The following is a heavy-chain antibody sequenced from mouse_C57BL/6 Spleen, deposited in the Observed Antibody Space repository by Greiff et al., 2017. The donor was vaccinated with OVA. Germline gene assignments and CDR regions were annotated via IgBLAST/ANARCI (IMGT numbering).Heavy chain of an antibody. CDR3: AQITGYCSGFYGYFDV. V-gene: IGHV8-8*01. CDR1: GFSLSTFGMG. Sequence: QVTLKESGPGILQPSQTLSLTCYFSGFSLSTFGMGVGWIRQPSGKGLEWLAHIWWDDDKYYNQALKSRNTISKDTSKNQVFLKISNVDTADTATYYCAQITGYCSGFYGYFDVWGTGTTVTVSS. CDR2: IWWDDDK. D-gene: IGHD1-1*01. J-gene: IGHJ1*03.